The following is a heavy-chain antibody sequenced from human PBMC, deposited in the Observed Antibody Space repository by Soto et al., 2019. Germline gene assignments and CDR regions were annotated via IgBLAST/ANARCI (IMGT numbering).Heavy chain of an antibody. Sequence: PGESLKISCRGSGYDFNTNWFGWVRQLPGRGLEWVGIMYPGDSDTRYNPSLQGHVTLSVDVTVSTAFLQWRSLEISDTGMYFCARLPRDCNKTSCYYADHWGQGTQVTVSS. V-gene: IGHV5-51*01. CDR1: GYDFNTNW. CDR3: ARLPRDCNKTSCYYADH. CDR2: MYPGDSDT. D-gene: IGHD3-3*01. J-gene: IGHJ4*02.